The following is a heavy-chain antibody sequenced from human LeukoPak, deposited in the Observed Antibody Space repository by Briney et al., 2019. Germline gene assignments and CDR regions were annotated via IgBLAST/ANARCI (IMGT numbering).Heavy chain of an antibody. J-gene: IGHJ4*02. Sequence: ASVKVSCNASGYTFTGYYMPGGRQAPGQELEGRCWFNPNSGGTNYAQMFQGRVTMTRDTSISTAYMELSRLRSDDTAVYYCARGGYDSSSLFDYWGQGTLVTVSS. CDR3: ARGGYDSSSLFDY. D-gene: IGHD6-19*01. CDR1: GYTFTGYY. V-gene: IGHV1-2*02. CDR2: FNPNSGGT.